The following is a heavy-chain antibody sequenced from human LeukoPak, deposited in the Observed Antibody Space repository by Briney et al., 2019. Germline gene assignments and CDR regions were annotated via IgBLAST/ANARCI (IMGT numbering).Heavy chain of an antibody. J-gene: IGHJ6*02. D-gene: IGHD5-18*01. V-gene: IGHV3-7*01. Sequence: GGSLRLSCAASGFTFSSYAMSWVRQAPGKGLEWVANIKQDGSEKYYVDSVKGRFTISRDNAKNSLYLQMNSLRAEDTAVYYCARDATYGYGPAWSYGMDVWGQGTTVTVSS. CDR1: GFTFSSYA. CDR2: IKQDGSEK. CDR3: ARDATYGYGPAWSYGMDV.